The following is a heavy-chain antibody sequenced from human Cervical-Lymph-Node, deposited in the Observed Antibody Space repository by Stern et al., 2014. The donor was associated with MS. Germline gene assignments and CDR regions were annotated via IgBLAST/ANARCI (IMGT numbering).Heavy chain of an antibody. Sequence: QVQLVQSGAEVKKPGSSVKVSCKASGGTFSSYGISWVRQAPGQGLGWMGGTIPIFGRANYAQKFRGRVTITADESTSTAYMELSSLRSEDTAVYYCARGEKQWLSLWDYWGQGTLVTVSS. CDR3: ARGEKQWLSLWDY. J-gene: IGHJ4*02. CDR1: GGTFSSYG. D-gene: IGHD6-19*01. CDR2: TIPIFGRA. V-gene: IGHV1-69*12.